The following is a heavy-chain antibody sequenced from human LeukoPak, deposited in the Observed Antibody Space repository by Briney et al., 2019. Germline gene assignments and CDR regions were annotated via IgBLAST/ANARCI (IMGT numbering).Heavy chain of an antibody. CDR2: IRYDGSNK. CDR1: GFTFSSYG. Sequence: GGSLRLSCAASGFTFSSYGMHWVRQAPGKGLEWVAFIRYDGSNKYYADSVKGRFTISRDNSKNTLYLQMNSLRAGDTAVYYCAKDTYSSSWSPKAADYWGQGTLVTVSS. D-gene: IGHD6-13*01. V-gene: IGHV3-30*02. CDR3: AKDTYSSSWSPKAADY. J-gene: IGHJ4*02.